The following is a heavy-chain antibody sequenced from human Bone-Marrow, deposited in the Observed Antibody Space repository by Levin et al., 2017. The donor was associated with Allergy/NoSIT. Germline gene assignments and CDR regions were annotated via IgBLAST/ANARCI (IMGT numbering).Heavy chain of an antibody. Sequence: GESLKISCAASGFTFRGYGFHWVRQAPGKGLEWVAVIWLDGRSQHYADSVKGRFTICRDNSQNTLWLQMNSLRAEDTAIYYCARDIGQPDSYDYYFYGMDVWGQGTTVTVSS. V-gene: IGHV3-33*01. CDR2: IWLDGRSQ. CDR3: ARDIGQPDSYDYYFYGMDV. J-gene: IGHJ6*02. D-gene: IGHD1-26*01. CDR1: GFTFRGYG.